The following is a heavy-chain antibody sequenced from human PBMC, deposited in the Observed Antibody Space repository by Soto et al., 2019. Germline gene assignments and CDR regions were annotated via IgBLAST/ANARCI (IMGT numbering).Heavy chain of an antibody. J-gene: IGHJ4*02. CDR1: GFTFSNAW. CDR2: IKSKTDGGTT. V-gene: IGHV3-15*01. Sequence: GGSVRLSCAASGFTFSNAWMSWVRQAPGKGLEWVGRIKSKTDGGTTDYAAPVKGRFTISRDDSKNTLYLQMNGLKTEDTAVYYCTYGRGVVAHPFDYWYQGTLVTVST. D-gene: IGHD2-15*01. CDR3: TYGRGVVAHPFDY.